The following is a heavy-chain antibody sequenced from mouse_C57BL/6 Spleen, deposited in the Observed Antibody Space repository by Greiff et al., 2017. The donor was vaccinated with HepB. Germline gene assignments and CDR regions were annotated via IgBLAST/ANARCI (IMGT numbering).Heavy chain of an antibody. Sequence: QVQLQQPGAELVRPGSSVKLSCKASGYTFTSYWMHWVKQRPIQGLEWIGNIDPSDSETHYNQKFKDKATLTVDKSSSTAYMQLSSLTSEDSAVYYCARLDYGSHWCFDVWGTGTTVTVSS. D-gene: IGHD1-1*01. V-gene: IGHV1-52*01. CDR1: GYTFTSYW. CDR3: ARLDYGSHWCFDV. CDR2: IDPSDSET. J-gene: IGHJ1*03.